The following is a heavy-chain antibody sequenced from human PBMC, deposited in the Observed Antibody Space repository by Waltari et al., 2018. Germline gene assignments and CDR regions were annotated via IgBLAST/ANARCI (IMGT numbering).Heavy chain of an antibody. V-gene: IGHV3-21*01. J-gene: IGHJ4*02. CDR3: AREPGGDFDY. Sequence: EVQLVESGGGLVKPGGSLRLSCAASGFTFSSYSMHWVRQAPGKGLEWVSSISSSSSYIYYADSVKGRFTISRDNAKNSLYLQMNSLRAEDTAVCYCAREPGGDFDYWGQGTLVTVSS. CDR1: GFTFSSYS. D-gene: IGHD3-16*01. CDR2: ISSSSSYI.